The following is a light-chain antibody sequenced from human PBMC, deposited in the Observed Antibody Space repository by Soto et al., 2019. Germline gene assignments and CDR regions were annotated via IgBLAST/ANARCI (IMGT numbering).Light chain of an antibody. CDR2: DVS. CDR3: QQYNSYS. V-gene: IGKV1-5*01. Sequence: DIQMTQSPSTLSASVGDRVTITCRASQSISSWLAWYQHKPGKAPNLLIYDVSSLESGVPSRFSGSGSGTEFTLTISSLRPDDFATYYCQQYNSYSFGQGTKVDIK. CDR1: QSISSW. J-gene: IGKJ1*01.